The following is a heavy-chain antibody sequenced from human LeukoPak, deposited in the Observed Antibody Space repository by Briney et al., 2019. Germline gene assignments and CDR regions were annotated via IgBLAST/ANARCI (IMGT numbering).Heavy chain of an antibody. Sequence: SETLSLTCTVSGGSISSSSYYWGWIRQPPGKGLEWIGSIYYSGSTYYNPSLKSRVTISVDTSKNQFSLKLSSVTAADTAVYYCARVGWDSSGWYYYYMDVWGKGTTVTVSS. CDR2: IYYSGST. V-gene: IGHV4-39*07. CDR1: GGSISSSSYY. D-gene: IGHD6-19*01. J-gene: IGHJ6*03. CDR3: ARVGWDSSGWYYYYMDV.